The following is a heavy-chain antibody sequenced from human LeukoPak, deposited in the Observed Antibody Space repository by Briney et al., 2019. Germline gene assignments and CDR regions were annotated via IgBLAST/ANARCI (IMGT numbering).Heavy chain of an antibody. J-gene: IGHJ4*02. CDR3: AANSADYNTLGSSYKV. D-gene: IGHD3-10*01. CDR1: SASITSSPYF. CDR2: ISYSGTT. Sequence: SETLSLTCTVSSASITSSPYFWGWIRQSPGKGLEWIGSISYSGTTYYNPSLKSRVTISVDTSKNQFSLKLDSVTAADTAVFYCAANSADYNTLGSSYKVWGQGTLVTVSS. V-gene: IGHV4-39*01.